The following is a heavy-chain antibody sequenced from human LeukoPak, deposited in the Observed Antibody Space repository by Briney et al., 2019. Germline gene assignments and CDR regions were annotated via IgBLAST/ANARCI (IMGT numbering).Heavy chain of an antibody. CDR3: VRDVAGYFDL. D-gene: IGHD2-21*01. V-gene: IGHV3-74*01. CDR2: INSEGTST. Sequence: GGSLRLSCAASGFTFSSYWMHWVRQAPGKGLVWVSRINSEGTSTSYADSVKGRFAISRDKAKNTVYLQMNSLRTEDTAVYYCVRDVAGYFDLWGPDNMVTVPS. J-gene: IGHJ2*01. CDR1: GFTFSSYW.